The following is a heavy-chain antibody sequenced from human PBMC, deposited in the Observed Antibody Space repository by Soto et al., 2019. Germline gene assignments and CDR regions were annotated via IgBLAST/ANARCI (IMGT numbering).Heavy chain of an antibody. J-gene: IGHJ4*02. CDR2: VYYSGST. D-gene: IGHD3-9*01. CDR3: GRLEGLATISYYFDY. V-gene: IGHV4-39*01. CDR1: GGSVSSSSYY. Sequence: QLQLQESGPGLVKPSETLSLTCTVSGGSVSSSSYYWGWVRQPPGQGLEWIGSVYYSGSTYYNPPLERRFTISVDKSKNQFSLKPMSLSAADTAVYFCGRLEGLATISYYFDYWGQGALVTVSS.